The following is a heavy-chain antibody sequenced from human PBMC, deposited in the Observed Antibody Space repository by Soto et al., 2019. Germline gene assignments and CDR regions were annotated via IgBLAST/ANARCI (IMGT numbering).Heavy chain of an antibody. CDR3: ARGPFYYGSGSYPYYIDY. CDR2: IWYDGSNK. Sequence: GGSLRLSCAASGFTFSSYGMHWVRQAPGKGLEWVAVIWYDGSNKYYADSVKGRFTISRDNSKNTLYLQMNSLRAEDTAVYYCARGPFYYGSGSYPYYIDYWGQGTLVTVSS. D-gene: IGHD3-10*01. J-gene: IGHJ4*02. V-gene: IGHV3-33*01. CDR1: GFTFSSYG.